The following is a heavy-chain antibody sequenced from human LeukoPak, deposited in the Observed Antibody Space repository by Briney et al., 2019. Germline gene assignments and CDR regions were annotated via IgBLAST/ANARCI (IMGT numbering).Heavy chain of an antibody. CDR3: ARDHSSYGSPYMDV. D-gene: IGHD6-19*01. J-gene: IGHJ6*04. V-gene: IGHV3-11*04. Sequence: GGSLRLSCAASGFTFSDYYMMWIRQAPGKELEWVSYISSSGATIYYAESVKGRFTISRDNAKNSLYLQMNSLRVEDTAVYYCARDHSSYGSPYMDVWGKGTTVTVSS. CDR2: ISSSGATI. CDR1: GFTFSDYY.